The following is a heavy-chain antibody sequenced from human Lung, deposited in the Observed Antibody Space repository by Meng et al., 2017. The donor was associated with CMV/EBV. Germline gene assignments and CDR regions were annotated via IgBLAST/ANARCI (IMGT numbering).Heavy chain of an antibody. V-gene: IGHV3-30-3*01. J-gene: IGHJ4*02. CDR1: GFTFSSYA. CDR3: ASPPVVSAL. CDR2: ISYDGSNK. Sequence: LSCAASGFTFSSYAMHWVRQAPGKGLEWVAVISYDGSNKYYADSVKGRFTISRDNSKNTLYLQMNSLRAEDTAVYYCASPPVVSALGGQGTLVTVSS. D-gene: IGHD2-2*01.